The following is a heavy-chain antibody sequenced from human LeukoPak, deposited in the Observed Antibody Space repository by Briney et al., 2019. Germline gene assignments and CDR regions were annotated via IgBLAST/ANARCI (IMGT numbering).Heavy chain of an antibody. J-gene: IGHJ4*02. V-gene: IGHV3-23*01. CDR3: ATRPITMIVVVPWGYFDY. CDR2: ISGGGGST. D-gene: IGHD3-22*01. Sequence: GSLRLSCAASGFTFSSYAMSWVRQAPGKGLEWVSAISGGGGSTYYADSVKGRFTISRDNSKNTLYLQMNSLRAEDTAVYYCATRPITMIVVVPWGYFDYWGQGTLVTVSS. CDR1: GFTFSSYA.